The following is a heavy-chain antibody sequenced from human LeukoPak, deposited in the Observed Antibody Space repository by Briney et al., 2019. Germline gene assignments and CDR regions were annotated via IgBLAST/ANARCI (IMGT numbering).Heavy chain of an antibody. CDR1: GFVFGHSW. J-gene: IGHJ4*02. V-gene: IGHV3-7*03. CDR3: VRDRGYSTFDY. CDR2: INLDGSEI. Sequence: GGSLRLSCAASGFVFGHSWMSWVRQAPGKGLEWVANINLDGSEINYLDSLTGRLTISRDNAKDSLYLQMNGLRAEDTAVYFCVRDRGYSTFDYWGQGTLVTVSS. D-gene: IGHD3-22*01.